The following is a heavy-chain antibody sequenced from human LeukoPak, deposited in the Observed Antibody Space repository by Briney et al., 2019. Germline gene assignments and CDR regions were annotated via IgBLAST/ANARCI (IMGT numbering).Heavy chain of an antibody. J-gene: IGHJ6*02. D-gene: IGHD4-17*01. Sequence: PGGSLRLSCAASGFTFSSYSMNWVRQAPGKGLEWVSSISSGSTYIYYAGSVKGRFTISRDNAKNSLYLQMNSLRAEDTAVYYCARGLYGDYDYYYYGMDVWGQGTTVTVSS. CDR3: ARGLYGDYDYYYYGMDV. CDR2: ISSGSTYI. V-gene: IGHV3-21*01. CDR1: GFTFSSYS.